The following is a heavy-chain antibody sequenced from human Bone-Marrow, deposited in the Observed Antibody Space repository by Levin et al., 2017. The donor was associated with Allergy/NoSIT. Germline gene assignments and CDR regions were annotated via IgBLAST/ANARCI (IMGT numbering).Heavy chain of an antibody. J-gene: IGHJ6*02. CDR1: GFNFSTYN. V-gene: IGHV3-21*01. CDR3: AKERTYGILWNYGMDV. Sequence: GESLKISCAASGFNFSTYNMNWVRQTPGKGLEWVSSITRRSDYMYYADSVKGRFIISRDNAKNSLFLQMNSVRVDDPAVYYCAKERTYGILWNYGMDVWGQGTTVTVSS. D-gene: IGHD4-17*01. CDR2: ITRRSDYM.